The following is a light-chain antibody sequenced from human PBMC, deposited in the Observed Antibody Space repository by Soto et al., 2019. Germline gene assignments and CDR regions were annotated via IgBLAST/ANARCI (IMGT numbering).Light chain of an antibody. CDR2: KAT. V-gene: IGKV1-5*03. CDR3: EQYNTYPLT. J-gene: IGKJ4*01. CDR1: QSISTW. Sequence: DIQMTQSPSTLSASVGDRVTITCRASQSISTWWSWYRQKPGKAPTLLIYKATSVESGAPSRFTRSGCGTELSLTIRSLQPDDFATYYCEQYNTYPLTLGGGTTMETK.